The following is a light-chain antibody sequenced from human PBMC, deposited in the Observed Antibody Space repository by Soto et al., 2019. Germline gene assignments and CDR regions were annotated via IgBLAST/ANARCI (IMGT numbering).Light chain of an antibody. Sequence: EIVLTQSPGTLSLSPGERATLSCRASQSVRSNYLAWYQQKPGQAPRLLIYGASSRATGISDRFSGSGSGTDFNRTISRREPEDFAVYYCQQYGSSRTFGQGTKVEIK. CDR2: GAS. J-gene: IGKJ1*01. V-gene: IGKV3-20*01. CDR3: QQYGSSRT. CDR1: QSVRSNY.